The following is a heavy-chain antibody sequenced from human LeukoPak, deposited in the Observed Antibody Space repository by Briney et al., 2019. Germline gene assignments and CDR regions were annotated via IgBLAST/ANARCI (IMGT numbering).Heavy chain of an antibody. J-gene: IGHJ4*02. CDR2: IYYSGSA. D-gene: IGHD6-19*01. CDR1: GGSISSADYY. Sequence: SETLSLTCTVSGGSISSADYYWSWIRQPPGTGLEWIGYIYYSGSAYYNPSLKNRLTISVDTSKNQLSLKLSSVTAADTAVYYCASHSSGWYYLAFDYWGQGTLVTVSS. CDR3: ASHSSGWYYLAFDY. V-gene: IGHV4-30-4*01.